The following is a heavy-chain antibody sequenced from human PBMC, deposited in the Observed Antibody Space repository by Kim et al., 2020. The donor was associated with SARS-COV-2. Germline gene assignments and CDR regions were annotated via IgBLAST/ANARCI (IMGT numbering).Heavy chain of an antibody. V-gene: IGHV3-7*03. CDR1: GFTFSTYG. CDR3: AREIVGATTAYGMDV. Sequence: GGSLRLSCAASGFTFSTYGMSWVRQAPGKGLEWVADIKQNGSEKYYVDSVKGRFTISRDNAKNTLYLQMNSLRAEDTAVYYCAREIVGATTAYGMDVWGHGNTVTVSS. D-gene: IGHD1-26*01. CDR2: IKQNGSEK. J-gene: IGHJ6*02.